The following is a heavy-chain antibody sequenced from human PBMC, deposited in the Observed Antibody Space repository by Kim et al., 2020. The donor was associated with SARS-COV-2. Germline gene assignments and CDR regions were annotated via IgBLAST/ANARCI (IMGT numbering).Heavy chain of an antibody. D-gene: IGHD3-22*01. Sequence: ASVKVSYKASGYTFTGYYMHWVRQAPGQGLEWMGRINPNSGGTNYAQKFQGRVTMTRDTSISTAYMELSRLRSDDTAVYYCARAVDGYYYGWFDPWGQGTLVTVSS. V-gene: IGHV1-2*06. CDR3: ARAVDGYYYGWFDP. CDR1: GYTFTGYY. J-gene: IGHJ5*02. CDR2: INPNSGGT.